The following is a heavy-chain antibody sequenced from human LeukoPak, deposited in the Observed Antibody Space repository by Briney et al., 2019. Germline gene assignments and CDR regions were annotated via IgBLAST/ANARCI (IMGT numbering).Heavy chain of an antibody. D-gene: IGHD3-22*01. J-gene: IGHJ6*03. CDR3: ARASAYDSSGYYPYYYYYYMDV. V-gene: IGHV3-21*01. CDR1: GFTFSSYS. Sequence: GSLRLSCAASGFTFSSYSMNWVRRAPGKGLEWVSSISSSSSYIYYADSVKGRFTISRDNAKNSLYLQMNSLRAEDTAVYYCARASAYDSSGYYPYYYYYYMDVWAKGTTVTISS. CDR2: ISSSSSYI.